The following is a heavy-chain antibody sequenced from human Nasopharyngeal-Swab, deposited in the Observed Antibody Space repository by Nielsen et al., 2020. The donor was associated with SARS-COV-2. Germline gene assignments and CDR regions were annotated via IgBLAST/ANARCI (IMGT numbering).Heavy chain of an antibody. CDR3: TTVAGSYGRFDY. V-gene: IGHV1-24*01. CDR1: GYTLTELS. J-gene: IGHJ4*02. D-gene: IGHD1-26*01. CDR2: FDPEDGET. Sequence: ASVKVSCNVSGYTLTELSMHRVRQAPGKGLEWVGGFDPEDGETIYAQKFQGRVTMTEDTSTDTAYMELSSLTSEDTAVYYCTTVAGSYGRFDYWGQGTLVTVSS.